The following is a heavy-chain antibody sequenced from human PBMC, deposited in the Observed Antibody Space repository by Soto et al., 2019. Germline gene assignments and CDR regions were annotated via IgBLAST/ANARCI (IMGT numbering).Heavy chain of an antibody. J-gene: IGHJ5*02. V-gene: IGHV4-34*01. D-gene: IGHD3-9*01. CDR3: ARGQPKLRYFDWLGNWFDP. Sequence: SETLSLTCAVYGGSFSGYYWSWIRQPPGKGMEWIGEINHSGSTNYNPSLKSRVTISVDTSKNQFSLKLSSVTAADTAVYYCARGQPKLRYFDWLGNWFDPWGQGTLVTVSS. CDR1: GGSFSGYY. CDR2: INHSGST.